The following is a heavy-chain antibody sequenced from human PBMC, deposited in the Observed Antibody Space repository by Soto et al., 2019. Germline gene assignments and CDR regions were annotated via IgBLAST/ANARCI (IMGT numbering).Heavy chain of an antibody. V-gene: IGHV3-13*04. D-gene: IGHD3-16*01. Sequence: EVQLVESGGGLVQPGGSLRLSCAASGFTFSTYDMHWVRQASGKGLEWVSSIGHAGDTYYAGSVKGRFTISRDNAKNAFYLQMNSLGVGDTAVYYCASLGARIYWGQGSLVNVSS. CDR3: ASLGARIY. CDR1: GFTFSTYD. J-gene: IGHJ4*02. CDR2: IGHAGDT.